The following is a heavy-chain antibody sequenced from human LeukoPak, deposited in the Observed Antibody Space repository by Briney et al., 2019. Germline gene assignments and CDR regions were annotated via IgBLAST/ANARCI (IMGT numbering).Heavy chain of an antibody. CDR1: GFTFSGYA. V-gene: IGHV3-30-3*01. CDR2: ISYDGSNE. J-gene: IGHJ4*02. CDR3: ARGKHGYNFLDY. Sequence: GGSLRLSCAASGFTFSGYAMHWVRQAPGKGLEWVTLISYDGSNEYYADSVKGRFTISRDNSKNTLYLQMNSLRAEDTAVYYCARGKHGYNFLDYWGQGTLVTVSS. D-gene: IGHD5-24*01.